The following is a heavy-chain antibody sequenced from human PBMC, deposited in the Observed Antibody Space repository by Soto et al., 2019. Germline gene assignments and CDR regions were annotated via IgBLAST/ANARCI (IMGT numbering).Heavy chain of an antibody. Sequence: QVQLVQSGAEVKKPGASVKVSCKASGYTFTGYYMHWVRQAPGQGLEWMGWINPNSGGTNYAQKFQGWVTMTRDTSNSTAYMELSRLRSDDTAVYYCAREAAAAGTLEVHSYGMDVWGQGTTVTVSS. J-gene: IGHJ6*02. CDR3: AREAAAAGTLEVHSYGMDV. CDR2: INPNSGGT. D-gene: IGHD6-13*01. V-gene: IGHV1-2*04. CDR1: GYTFTGYY.